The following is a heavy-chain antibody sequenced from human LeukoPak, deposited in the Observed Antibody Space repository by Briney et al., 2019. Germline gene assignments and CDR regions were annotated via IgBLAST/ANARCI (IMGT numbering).Heavy chain of an antibody. CDR2: ILYSGST. Sequence: SETLSLTCTVSGGSISSSTYYWGWIRQPPGKGLEWIGNILYSGSTYYNPSLKSRVTISVDTSKNQFSLKLSSVTAADTAVYYCARSAYYDFWSGPTPAYYFDYWGQGTLVTVSS. CDR1: GGSISSSTYY. V-gene: IGHV4-39*01. CDR3: ARSAYYDFWSGPTPAYYFDY. J-gene: IGHJ4*02. D-gene: IGHD3-3*01.